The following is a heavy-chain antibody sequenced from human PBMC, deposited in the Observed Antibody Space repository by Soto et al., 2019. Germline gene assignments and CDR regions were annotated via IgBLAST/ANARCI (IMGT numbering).Heavy chain of an antibody. CDR1: GFTFSSYA. J-gene: IGHJ4*02. Sequence: QVQLVESGGGVVQPGRSLRLSCAASGFTFSSYAMHWVRQAPGKGLEWVAVISYDGSNKYYADSVKGRFTISRDNSKNTLYLQMNSLRAEDTAVYYCARVPWRSPIVLMVYGPDYWGQGTLVTVSS. V-gene: IGHV3-30-3*01. CDR2: ISYDGSNK. CDR3: ARVPWRSPIVLMVYGPDY. D-gene: IGHD2-8*01.